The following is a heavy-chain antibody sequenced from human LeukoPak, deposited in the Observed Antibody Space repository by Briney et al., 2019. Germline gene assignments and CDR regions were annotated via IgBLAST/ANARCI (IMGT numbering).Heavy chain of an antibody. D-gene: IGHD3-16*02. V-gene: IGHV3-23*01. CDR2: ISGSGGST. CDR1: GFTFSSYA. CDR3: AKADLMITFGGVIDY. J-gene: IGHJ4*02. Sequence: GGSLRLSCAASGFTFSSYAMSWVRQAPGKGLEWVSAISGSGGSTYYADSVKGRFTISRDNSKNTLYLQMNSLRAEDTAVYYCAKADLMITFGGVIDYWGQGTLVTVSS.